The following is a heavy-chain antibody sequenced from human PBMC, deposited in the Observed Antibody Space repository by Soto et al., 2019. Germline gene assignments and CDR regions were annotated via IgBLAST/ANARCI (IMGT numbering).Heavy chain of an antibody. D-gene: IGHD6-19*01. CDR3: AREGYRSGWSGIGALNWFDS. J-gene: IGHJ5*01. CDR1: GGSISPYY. CDR2: IYYSGST. Sequence: QVQLQESGPGLVKPSETLSLTCTVSGGSISPYYWSWIRQPPGKGLEWIGYIYYSGSTNYNPSLRRRDTTSVDTSKDQFSLKLSPVTAADTAGYYCAREGYRSGWSGIGALNWFDSWGQGTLVTVSS. V-gene: IGHV4-59*01.